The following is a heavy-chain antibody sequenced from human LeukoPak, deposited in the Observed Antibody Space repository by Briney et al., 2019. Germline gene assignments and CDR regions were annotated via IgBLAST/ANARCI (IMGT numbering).Heavy chain of an antibody. CDR1: GYTFTGYY. D-gene: IGHD3-22*01. CDR3: AAGRTYYYDSSGSDAFDI. CDR2: IIPIFGTA. Sequence: SAKVSCKASGYTFTGYYMHWVRQAPGQGLEWMGGIIPIFGTANYAQKFQGRVTITADKSTSTAYMELSSLRSEDTAVYYCAAGRTYYYDSSGSDAFDIWGQGTMVTVSS. J-gene: IGHJ3*02. V-gene: IGHV1-69*06.